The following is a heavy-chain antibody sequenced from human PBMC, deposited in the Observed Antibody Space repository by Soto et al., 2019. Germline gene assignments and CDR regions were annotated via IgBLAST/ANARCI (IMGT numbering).Heavy chain of an antibody. D-gene: IGHD2-21*02. V-gene: IGHV1-69*01. Sequence: QVQLVQSGAEVKKPGSSVKVSCKASGGTFSSYAISWVRQAPGQGLEWMGGIIPIFGTANFAQKIQGRVTITADESTGTAYMELSSLRSEDTAVYYCTRVAYCGGDCYSGYFDYWGQGTLVTVSS. CDR3: TRVAYCGGDCYSGYFDY. J-gene: IGHJ4*02. CDR2: IIPIFGTA. CDR1: GGTFSSYA.